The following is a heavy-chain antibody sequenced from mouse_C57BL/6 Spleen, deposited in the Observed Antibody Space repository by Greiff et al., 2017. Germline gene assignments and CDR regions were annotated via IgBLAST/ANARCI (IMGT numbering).Heavy chain of an antibody. CDR2: IYPSDSET. CDR1: GYTFTSYW. CDR3: ARRRAYDFAWFAY. J-gene: IGHJ3*01. D-gene: IGHD2-4*01. V-gene: IGHV1-61*01. Sequence: QVQLKQPGAELVRPGSSVKLSCKASGYTFTSYWMDWVKQRPGQGLEWIGNIYPSDSETHYNQKFKDKATLTVDKSSSTAYMQLSSLTSEDSAVYYCARRRAYDFAWFAYWGQGTLVTVSA.